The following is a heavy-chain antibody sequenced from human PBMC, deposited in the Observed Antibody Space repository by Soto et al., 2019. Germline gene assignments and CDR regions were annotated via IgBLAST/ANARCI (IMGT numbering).Heavy chain of an antibody. D-gene: IGHD3-3*01. V-gene: IGHV4-31*03. Sequence: SETLSLTCTVSGGSISSGGYYWSWIRQHPGKGLEWIGYIYYSGSTYYNPSLKSRVTISVDTSKNQFCLKLSSVTAADTAVYYCARCITIFGVAKYFDYWGQGTLVTVSS. CDR3: ARCITIFGVAKYFDY. CDR1: GGSISSGGYY. CDR2: IYYSGST. J-gene: IGHJ4*02.